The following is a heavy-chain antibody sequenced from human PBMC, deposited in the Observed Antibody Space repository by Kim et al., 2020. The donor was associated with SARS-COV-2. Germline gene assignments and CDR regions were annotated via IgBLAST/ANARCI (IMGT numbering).Heavy chain of an antibody. D-gene: IGHD6-13*01. Sequence: GGSLRLSCAASGFTFDDYTMHWVRQAPGKGLEWVSLISWDGGSTYYADSVKGRFTISRDNSKNSLYLQMNSLRTEDTALYYCAKDLKGAAGDKYYGMDVWGQGTTVTVSS. J-gene: IGHJ6*02. CDR2: ISWDGGST. CDR3: AKDLKGAAGDKYYGMDV. V-gene: IGHV3-43*01. CDR1: GFTFDDYT.